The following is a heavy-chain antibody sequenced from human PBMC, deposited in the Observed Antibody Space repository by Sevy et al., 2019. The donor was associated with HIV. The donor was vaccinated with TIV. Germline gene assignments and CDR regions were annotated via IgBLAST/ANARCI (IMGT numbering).Heavy chain of an antibody. Sequence: GGSLRLSCAASGFTFINHAMHWVRQAPGKGLEWVTVISYDGSHKYYADSVKGRFTISRDTSKSTVYLQMDSLRAEDTAVYYCARDLNSGYANYYYYGMDVWGQGTTVTVSS. D-gene: IGHD5-12*01. J-gene: IGHJ6*02. CDR3: ARDLNSGYANYYYYGMDV. CDR1: GFTFINHA. CDR2: ISYDGSHK. V-gene: IGHV3-30*04.